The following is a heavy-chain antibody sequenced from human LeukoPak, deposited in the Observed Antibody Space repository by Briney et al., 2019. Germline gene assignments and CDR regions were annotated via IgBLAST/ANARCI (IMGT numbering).Heavy chain of an antibody. Sequence: PSQTLSLTCTVSGGSISSGGYYWSWIRQLPGKGLEWIGYIYYSGSTYYNPSLKSRVTISVDTSKNQFSLKLSSVTAADTAVYYCAREGCSGGSCYSGYYYYGMDVWGQGTTVTVSS. CDR2: IYYSGST. V-gene: IGHV4-31*03. CDR1: GGSISSGGYY. CDR3: AREGCSGGSCYSGYYYYGMDV. J-gene: IGHJ6*02. D-gene: IGHD2-15*01.